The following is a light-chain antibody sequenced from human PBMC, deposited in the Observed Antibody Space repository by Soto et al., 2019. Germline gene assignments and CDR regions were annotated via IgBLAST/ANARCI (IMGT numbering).Light chain of an antibody. J-gene: IGKJ2*01. Sequence: EIVLTQSPATLSLSPGERATLSCRASQSVSSYLAWYQQKPGQATRLVIYDASNRAAGTPARFSGSGSGTDFTLTISRLEREDFAVYYCQQRSNWPRTFGQGTKLEIK. CDR1: QSVSSY. V-gene: IGKV3-11*01. CDR2: DAS. CDR3: QQRSNWPRT.